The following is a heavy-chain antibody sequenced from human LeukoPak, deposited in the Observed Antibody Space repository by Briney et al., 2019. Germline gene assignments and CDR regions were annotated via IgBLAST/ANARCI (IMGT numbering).Heavy chain of an antibody. Sequence: PGGSLRLSCAASGFTVSSNYMSWVCHAPGKGLGCVSVTYSGGSTYYADSVRGRSTISRDNSKNTLCLQMNSLRAEETAVYYCAKERSRGGDCLDYWGEGTLVTVSS. D-gene: IGHD2-21*02. V-gene: IGHV3-66*01. CDR2: TYSGGST. J-gene: IGHJ4*02. CDR1: GFTVSSNY. CDR3: AKERSRGGDCLDY.